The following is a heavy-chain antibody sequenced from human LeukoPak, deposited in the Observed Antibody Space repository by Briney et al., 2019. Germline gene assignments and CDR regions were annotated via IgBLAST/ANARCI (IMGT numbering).Heavy chain of an antibody. V-gene: IGHV3-30*02. D-gene: IGHD3-10*01. Sequence: GGSLRLSCAASGFTFSSYAMHWVRQAPGKGLEWVAFIRYDGSHQSYADSVKGRFTISRDNSKNTLYLQMNSLRAEDTAVYYCVKDSKRWKTYYYESGSHYFDYWGQGTLVTVSS. CDR3: VKDSKRWKTYYYESGSHYFDY. CDR1: GFTFSSYA. CDR2: IRYDGSHQ. J-gene: IGHJ4*02.